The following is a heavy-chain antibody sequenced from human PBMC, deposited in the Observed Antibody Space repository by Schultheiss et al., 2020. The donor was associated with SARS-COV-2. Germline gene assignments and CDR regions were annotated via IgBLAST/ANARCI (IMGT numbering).Heavy chain of an antibody. J-gene: IGHJ6*02. V-gene: IGHV4-59*01. Sequence: SETLSLTCTVSGGSISSYYWSWIRQPPGKGLEWIGYIYYSGSTNYNPSLKSPVTISVDTSKNQFSLKLSSVTAADTAVYYCAMSHYYYGMDVWGQGTTVTVSS. CDR3: AMSHYYYGMDV. CDR2: IYYSGST. CDR1: GGSISSYY.